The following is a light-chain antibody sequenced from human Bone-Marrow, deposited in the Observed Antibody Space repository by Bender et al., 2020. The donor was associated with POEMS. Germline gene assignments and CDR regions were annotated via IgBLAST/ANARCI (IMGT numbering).Light chain of an antibody. CDR3: CSYAGSLRV. J-gene: IGLJ3*02. CDR2: EGT. V-gene: IGLV2-23*01. Sequence: QSALTQPASVSGSPGQSITISCTGTSSDVGRYNLVSWYQQHPGKAPKLMIYEGTKRPSGVSNRFSGSKSGNTASLTISGLQAEDEAYYYCCSYAGSLRVFGGGTKLTVL. CDR1: SSDVGRYNL.